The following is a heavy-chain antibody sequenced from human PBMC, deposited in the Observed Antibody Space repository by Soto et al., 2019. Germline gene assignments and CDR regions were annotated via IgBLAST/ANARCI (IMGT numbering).Heavy chain of an antibody. D-gene: IGHD3-3*01. CDR2: IYYSGST. CDR1: GGSISSYY. J-gene: IGHJ6*02. V-gene: IGHV4-59*01. CDR3: ARSRAYYDFWSGLRGPLDYGMDV. Sequence: SETLSLTCTVSGGSISSYYWSWIRQPPGKGLEWIGYIYYSGSTNYNPSLKSRVTISVDTSKNQFSLKLSSVTAADTAVYYCARSRAYYDFWSGLRGPLDYGMDVWGQGTTVTVSS.